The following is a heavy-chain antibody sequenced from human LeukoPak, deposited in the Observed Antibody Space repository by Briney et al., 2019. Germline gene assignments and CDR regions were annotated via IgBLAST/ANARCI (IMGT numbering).Heavy chain of an antibody. D-gene: IGHD3-3*01. CDR2: ISYDGSNK. V-gene: IGHV3-30*03. CDR1: GFTFSSYG. Sequence: GGSLRLSCAASGFTFSSYGMHWVRQAPGKGLEWVAVISYDGSNKYYADSVKGRFTISRDNSKNTLYLQMNSLRAEDTAVYYCARDGYYDFWSGFDYWGQGTLVTVSS. CDR3: ARDGYYDFWSGFDY. J-gene: IGHJ4*02.